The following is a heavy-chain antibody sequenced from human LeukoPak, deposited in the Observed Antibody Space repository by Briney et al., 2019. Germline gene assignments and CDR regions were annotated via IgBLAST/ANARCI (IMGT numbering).Heavy chain of an antibody. D-gene: IGHD2-2*02. CDR2: ISYDERNK. J-gene: IGHJ6*03. V-gene: IGHV3-30-3*01. CDR1: GFTFTNYA. Sequence: PGGSLRLSCAASGFTFTNYALHWVRQAPGKGLEWVAVISYDERNKYYRDSVKGRFTISRDNSKNTLYLQMNSLRVEDTAVYYCARDGYCSGTSGYTEPPTTIRTMDYMDVWGKGTTVTVSS. CDR3: ARDGYCSGTSGYTEPPTTIRTMDYMDV.